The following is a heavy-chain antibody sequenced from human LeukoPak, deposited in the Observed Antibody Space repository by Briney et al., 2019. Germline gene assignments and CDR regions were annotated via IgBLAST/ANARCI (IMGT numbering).Heavy chain of an antibody. Sequence: GGSLRLSCAASGFTFSSYAMSWVRQAPGKGLEWVSAISGSGGSTYYAGSVKGRFTISRDNAKNSLYLQMNSLRAEDTAVYYCARELRAGYCTNGVCHTPFDYWGQGTLVTVSS. CDR3: ARELRAGYCTNGVCHTPFDY. J-gene: IGHJ4*02. CDR2: ISGSGGST. CDR1: GFTFSSYA. D-gene: IGHD2-8*01. V-gene: IGHV3-23*01.